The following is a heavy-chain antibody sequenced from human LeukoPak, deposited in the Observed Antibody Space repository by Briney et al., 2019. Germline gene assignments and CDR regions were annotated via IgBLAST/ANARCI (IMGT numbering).Heavy chain of an antibody. CDR3: ARQSCLYSSGCFLDD. CDR1: GFTFSSYG. V-gene: IGHV3-30*03. CDR2: ISDDGSQT. Sequence: GRSLRLSCAASGFTFSSYGMHWVRQAPGKGLEWMAVISDDGSQTHYADSVKGRFTVSRDNSKDTVSLQMNSLRAEDTAVYYCARQSCLYSSGCFLDDWGQGTLVTVSS. J-gene: IGHJ4*02. D-gene: IGHD3-22*01.